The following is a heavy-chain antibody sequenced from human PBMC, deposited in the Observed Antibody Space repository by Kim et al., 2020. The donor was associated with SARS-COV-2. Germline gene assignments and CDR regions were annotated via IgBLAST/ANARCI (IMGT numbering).Heavy chain of an antibody. CDR1: GGSISSGGYY. V-gene: IGHV4-31*03. D-gene: IGHD3-22*01. J-gene: IGHJ3*02. CDR3: ASFVWDYDSSGYYPDAFDI. CDR2: IYYSGST. Sequence: SETLSLTCTVSGGSISSGGYYWSWIRQHPGKGLEWIGYIYYSGSTYYNPSLKSRVTISVDTSKNQFSLKLSSVTAADTAVYYCASFVWDYDSSGYYPDAFDIWGQGTMVTVSS.